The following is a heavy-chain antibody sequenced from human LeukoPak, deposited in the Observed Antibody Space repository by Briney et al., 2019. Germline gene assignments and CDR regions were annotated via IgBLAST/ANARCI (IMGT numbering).Heavy chain of an antibody. Sequence: SQTLSLTCAISGDGLSSNSAAWNWIRRSPSRGLEWLGRTYYRSKWYNDYAVSVKSRITINPDTSKNQFSLQLNSVTPEDTAVYYCARAPEYSSGWYGMYYFDYWGQGTLVTVSS. D-gene: IGHD6-19*01. J-gene: IGHJ4*02. CDR3: ARAPEYSSGWYGMYYFDY. CDR1: GDGLSSNSAA. CDR2: TYYRSKWYN. V-gene: IGHV6-1*01.